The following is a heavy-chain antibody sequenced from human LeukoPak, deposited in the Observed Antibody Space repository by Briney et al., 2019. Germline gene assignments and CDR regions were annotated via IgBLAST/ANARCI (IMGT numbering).Heavy chain of an antibody. CDR2: IYHSGST. J-gene: IGHJ4*02. CDR3: ARLADSSGWYGEDY. CDR1: GYSISSGYY. V-gene: IGHV4-38-2*01. Sequence: PSETLSLTCAGSGYSISSGYYWGWIRQPPGKGLGFVGSIYHSGSTYYNPSLKSRVTISVDTSKNQFSLKLSSVTAADTAVYYCARLADSSGWYGEDYWGQGTLVTVSS. D-gene: IGHD6-19*01.